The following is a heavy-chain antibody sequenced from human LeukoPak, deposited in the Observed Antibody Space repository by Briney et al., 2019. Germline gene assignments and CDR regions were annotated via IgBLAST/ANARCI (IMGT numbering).Heavy chain of an antibody. J-gene: IGHJ4*02. D-gene: IGHD3-10*01. V-gene: IGHV4-61*02. CDR3: ARVAGGSSFGFGTDY. Sequence: PSETLSLTCTVSGGSISSGSYYWSWIRQPAGKGLEWIGRIYTSGSTNYNPSLKSRVTISVDTSKNQFSLKLSSVTAADTAVYYCARVAGGSSFGFGTDYWGQGTLVTVSS. CDR1: GGSISSGSYY. CDR2: IYTSGST.